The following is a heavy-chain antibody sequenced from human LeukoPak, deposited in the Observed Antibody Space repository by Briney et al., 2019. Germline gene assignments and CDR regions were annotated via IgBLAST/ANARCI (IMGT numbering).Heavy chain of an antibody. CDR2: IYHSGSI. Sequence: SSGTLSLTCAVSGGSISSSNWWSWVCQPPGKGLEWIGEIYHSGSINYNPSLKSRVTISVDKSKNQFSLKLSSVTAADTAVYYCARFDSSSWYFDYWGQGTLVTVSS. J-gene: IGHJ4*02. D-gene: IGHD6-13*01. CDR1: GGSISSSNW. V-gene: IGHV4-4*02. CDR3: ARFDSSSWYFDY.